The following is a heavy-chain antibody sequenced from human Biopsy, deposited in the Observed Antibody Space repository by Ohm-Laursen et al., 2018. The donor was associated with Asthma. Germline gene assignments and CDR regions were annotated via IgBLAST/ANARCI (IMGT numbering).Heavy chain of an antibody. CDR2: VSSDGHNK. Sequence: RSLRLSCAASGFVFSQCGMHWVRQGPGKGLEWVALVSSDGHNKYYEDSVKGRFTISRDNSRNRLYLQINRLTVEDSAVYFCARQSGQDYGDSSGFDIRGQGTKVVVSS. J-gene: IGHJ3*02. D-gene: IGHD3-22*01. CDR3: ARQSGQDYGDSSGFDI. CDR1: GFVFSQCG. V-gene: IGHV3-30*03.